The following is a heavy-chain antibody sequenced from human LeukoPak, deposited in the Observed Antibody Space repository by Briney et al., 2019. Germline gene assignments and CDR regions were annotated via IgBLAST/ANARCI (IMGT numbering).Heavy chain of an antibody. D-gene: IGHD1-20*01. CDR2: ISGSGGST. V-gene: IGHV3-23*01. CDR3: AAAITDVDY. Sequence: GGSLRLSCAAFGFTFSSYAMSWVRQAPGKGLEWVSAISGSGGSTYYADSVKGRFTISRDNSKNTLYLQMDSLRAEDTAVYYCAAAITDVDYWGQGTLVTVSS. CDR1: GFTFSSYA. J-gene: IGHJ4*02.